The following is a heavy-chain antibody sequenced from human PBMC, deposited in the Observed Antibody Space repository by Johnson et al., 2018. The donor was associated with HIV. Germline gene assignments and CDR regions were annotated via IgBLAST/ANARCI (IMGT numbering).Heavy chain of an antibody. Sequence: QMLLVESGGVVVQPGGSLRLSCAASGFTFSSYALHWVRQAPGKGLEWVAVFSYDGSNQYYADSVKGRITISRDNSKNTLYLQMNSLGAEDTAVYYCARCMITVGGVGGAFDIWGQGTMVIVSS. D-gene: IGHD3-16*01. CDR3: ARCMITVGGVGGAFDI. J-gene: IGHJ3*02. V-gene: IGHV3-30*04. CDR1: GFTFSSYA. CDR2: FSYDGSNQ.